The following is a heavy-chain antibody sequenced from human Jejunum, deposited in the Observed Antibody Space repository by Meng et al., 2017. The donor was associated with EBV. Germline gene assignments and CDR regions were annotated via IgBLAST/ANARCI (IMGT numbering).Heavy chain of an antibody. CDR3: ARVRPGGGWFDP. D-gene: IGHD2-8*02. CDR2: INTNTGYP. J-gene: IGHJ5*02. Sequence: QVRLVQSGFELKKPGASVKVSCKASGYTFTSSGINWVRQAPGQGLEWMGWINTNTGYPTYAQDFTGRFVFSLDTSVSTAYLQITSLSTEDNAVYYCARVRPGGGWFDPWGQGTLVTVSS. V-gene: IGHV7-4-1*02. CDR1: GYTFTSSG.